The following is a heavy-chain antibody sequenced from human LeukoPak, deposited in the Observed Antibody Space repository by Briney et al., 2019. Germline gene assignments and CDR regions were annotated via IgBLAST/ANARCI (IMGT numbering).Heavy chain of an antibody. V-gene: IGHV1-69*06. CDR3: ARDEYSSSWYENY. CDR1: GYTFTSYG. D-gene: IGHD6-13*01. J-gene: IGHJ4*02. Sequence: SVKVSCKASGYTFTSYGISWVRQAPGQGLEWMGGIIPIFGTANYAQKFQGRVTITADKSTSTAYMELSSLRSEDTAVYYCARDEYSSSWYENYWGQGTLVTVSS. CDR2: IIPIFGTA.